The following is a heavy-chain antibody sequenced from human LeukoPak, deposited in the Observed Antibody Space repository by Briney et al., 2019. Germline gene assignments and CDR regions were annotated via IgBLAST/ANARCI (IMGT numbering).Heavy chain of an antibody. Sequence: PGGSLRLSCAASGFTFSNYWMTWVRQAPGKGLEWVANIKYDGSEKYYVDSVKGRFTISRDKAKNSVSLQMSSLRAEDTAVYYCARAEWELPPNYYYYGMDVWGQGTTVTVSS. CDR1: GFTFSNYW. CDR2: IKYDGSEK. CDR3: ARAEWELPPNYYYYGMDV. J-gene: IGHJ6*02. V-gene: IGHV3-7*01. D-gene: IGHD1-26*01.